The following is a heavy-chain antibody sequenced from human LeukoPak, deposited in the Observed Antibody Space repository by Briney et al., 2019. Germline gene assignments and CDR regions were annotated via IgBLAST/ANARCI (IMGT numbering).Heavy chain of an antibody. CDR2: IYYSGST. J-gene: IGHJ4*02. CDR1: GGSISSGDYY. Sequence: PSETLSLTCTVSGGSISSGDYYWSWIRQPPGKGLEWIGYIYYSGSTYYNPSLKSRVTISVDTSKNQFSLKLSSVTAADTAVYYCAREAHYYDSSENDCWGQGTLVTVSS. D-gene: IGHD3-22*01. V-gene: IGHV4-30-4*01. CDR3: AREAHYYDSSENDC.